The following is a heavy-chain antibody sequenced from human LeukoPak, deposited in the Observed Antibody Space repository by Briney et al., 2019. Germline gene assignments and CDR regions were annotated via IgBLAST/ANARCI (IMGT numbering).Heavy chain of an antibody. J-gene: IGHJ4*02. CDR2: FYYSGTT. D-gene: IGHD3/OR15-3a*01. V-gene: IGHV4-39*01. CDR3: GRIRTPRRTGPFDC. Sequence: SETLSLTCTVSGGSISSSNYYWGRIRQPPGKGLEWIGSFYYSGTTLYNPSLKTRVTISVDTSKNQFSLKVNSVTDADTAVYYCGRIRTPRRTGPFDCWGQGTLVTVSS. CDR1: GGSISSSNYY.